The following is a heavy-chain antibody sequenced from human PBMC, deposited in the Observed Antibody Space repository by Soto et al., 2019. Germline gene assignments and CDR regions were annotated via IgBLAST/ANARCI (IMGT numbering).Heavy chain of an antibody. J-gene: IGHJ5*01. Sequence: GASVKVSCKASGGTFSSYAINWVRQAPGQGLEWMGGIIPIFGTANYAQKFQGRVMITADASTSTAYMELSSLGSEDTAVYYCAGGTGSSNLFDSWGQGTLVTGSS. CDR1: GGTFSSYA. CDR3: AGGTGSSNLFDS. D-gene: IGHD6-6*01. CDR2: IIPIFGTA. V-gene: IGHV1-69*13.